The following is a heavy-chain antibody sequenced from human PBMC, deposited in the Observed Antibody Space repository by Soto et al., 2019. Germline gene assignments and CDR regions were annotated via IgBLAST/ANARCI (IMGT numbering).Heavy chain of an antibody. Sequence: SVKVSCKASGVTFNRQDMRWVRQAPGQGLEWMGGIIPMFGTPHYAEKFQDRVTITADESTGTAYLELSSLTSEDTAVYYCATHSSGWVIDYWGQGTLVTVSS. J-gene: IGHJ4*02. CDR1: GVTFNRQD. D-gene: IGHD6-19*01. V-gene: IGHV1-69*13. CDR2: IIPMFGTP. CDR3: ATHSSGWVIDY.